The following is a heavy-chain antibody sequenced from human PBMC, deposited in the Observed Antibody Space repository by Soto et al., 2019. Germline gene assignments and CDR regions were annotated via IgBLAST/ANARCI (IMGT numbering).Heavy chain of an antibody. CDR3: VRDDYGDYGLGY. CDR1: GGSISSGGYS. Sequence: QLQLQESGSGLVKPSQTLSLTCAVSGGSISSGGYSWSWIRQPPGKGLEWIGYIYHSGSTYYNPSLKSRVTISVDRSKNQFFLKLSSVTAADTAVYYCVRDDYGDYGLGYWGQRTLVTVSS. V-gene: IGHV4-30-2*01. CDR2: IYHSGST. D-gene: IGHD4-17*01. J-gene: IGHJ4*02.